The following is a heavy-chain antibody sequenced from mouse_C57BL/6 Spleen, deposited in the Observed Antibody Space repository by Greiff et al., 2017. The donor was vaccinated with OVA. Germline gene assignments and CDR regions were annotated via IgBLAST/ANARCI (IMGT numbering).Heavy chain of an antibody. CDR2: IRSKSSNYAT. CDR3: VRGGNWDWYFDV. V-gene: IGHV10-3*01. J-gene: IGHJ1*03. Sequence: EVQLVESGGGLVQPKGSLKLSCAASGFTFNTYAMHWVRQAPGKGLEWVARIRSKSSNYATYYADSVKDRFTISRDDSQSMRYLQMNNLKTEDTAMYYCVRGGNWDWYFDVWGTGTTVTVSS. CDR1: GFTFNTYA. D-gene: IGHD4-1*01.